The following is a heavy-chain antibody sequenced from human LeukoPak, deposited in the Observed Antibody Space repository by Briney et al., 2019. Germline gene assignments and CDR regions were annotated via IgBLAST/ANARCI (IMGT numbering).Heavy chain of an antibody. CDR1: GYSISSSNW. D-gene: IGHD6-19*01. Sequence: PSETLSLTCAVSGYSISSSNWWGWIRQPPGKGLEWIGYIYYSGSIYYNPSLKSRVTMSVDTSKNQFSLKLSSVTAVDTAVYYCAITPQNSSGWSDYWGQGTLVTASS. J-gene: IGHJ4*02. CDR3: AITPQNSSGWSDY. V-gene: IGHV4-28*05. CDR2: IYYSGSI.